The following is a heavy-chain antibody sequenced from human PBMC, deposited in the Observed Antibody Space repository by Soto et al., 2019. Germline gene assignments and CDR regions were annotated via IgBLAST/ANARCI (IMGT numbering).Heavy chain of an antibody. V-gene: IGHV3-7*01. D-gene: IGHD5-12*01. CDR3: ARQDIVATIPRPPFIDY. J-gene: IGHJ4*02. CDR1: GFTFSSFW. CDR2: IKQDGSEK. Sequence: GGSLRLSCAASGFTFSSFWMSWVRQAPGKGLEWVANIKQDGSEKYYVDSVKGRFTISRDNAKNSLYLQMNSLRAEDTAVYYCARQDIVATIPRPPFIDYWGQGTLVPVPP.